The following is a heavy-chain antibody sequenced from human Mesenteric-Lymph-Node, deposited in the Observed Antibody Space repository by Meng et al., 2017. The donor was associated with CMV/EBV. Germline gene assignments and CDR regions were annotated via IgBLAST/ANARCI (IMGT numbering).Heavy chain of an antibody. CDR2: IWYDGTNK. CDR1: GFAVSSYS. J-gene: IGHJ4*02. V-gene: IGHV3-33*06. Sequence: GESLKISCAASGFAVSSYSMNWVRQAPGKGLEWVALIWYDGTNKYYADSVKGRFTISRDNSKNTLSLQMNSLRAEDTAVYYCAKVHPMYSGSFLDYWGQGTLVTVSS. D-gene: IGHD1-26*01. CDR3: AKVHPMYSGSFLDY.